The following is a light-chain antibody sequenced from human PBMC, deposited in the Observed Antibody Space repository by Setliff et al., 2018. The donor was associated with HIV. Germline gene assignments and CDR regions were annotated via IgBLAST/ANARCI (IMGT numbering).Light chain of an antibody. Sequence: QSALTQPASVSGSPGQSITISCTGTSSDVGRYNLVPWYQQHPGKAPKLMIYQATKRPSGVSNRFSGSKSGNTASLTISGLQAEDEADYYCCSNTGSNTYVFGTGTKSPS. V-gene: IGLV2-23*01. CDR1: SSDVGRYNL. J-gene: IGLJ1*01. CDR2: QAT. CDR3: CSNTGSNTYV.